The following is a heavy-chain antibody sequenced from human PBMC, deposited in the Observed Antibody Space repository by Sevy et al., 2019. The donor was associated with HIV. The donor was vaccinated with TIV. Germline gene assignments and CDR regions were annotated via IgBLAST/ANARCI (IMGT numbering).Heavy chain of an antibody. Sequence: ASVKVSCKASGGTFSSYAISWVRQAPGQGLEWMGGSIPIFGTANYAQKFQGRVTITADKSTSTAYMELSSLRSEDTAVYYCARVGRRPGSSWWDDAFDIWGQGTMVTVSS. CDR1: GGTFSSYA. CDR3: ARVGRRPGSSWWDDAFDI. V-gene: IGHV1-69*06. J-gene: IGHJ3*02. D-gene: IGHD6-13*01. CDR2: SIPIFGTA.